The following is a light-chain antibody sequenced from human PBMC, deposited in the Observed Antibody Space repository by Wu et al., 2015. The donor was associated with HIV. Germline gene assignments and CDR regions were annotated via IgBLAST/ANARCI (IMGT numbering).Light chain of an antibody. Sequence: EIVMTQSPATLSLSPGERATLSCRASQSVSSSYLAWYQQKPGQAPRLLIYGASSRATGIPDRYSGSGSGTDFTLTISRLEPEDFAVYYCQQYGSFPGSFGQGTKLEIK. J-gene: IGKJ2*03. CDR1: QSVSSSY. CDR2: GAS. V-gene: IGKV3-20*01. CDR3: QQYGSFPGS.